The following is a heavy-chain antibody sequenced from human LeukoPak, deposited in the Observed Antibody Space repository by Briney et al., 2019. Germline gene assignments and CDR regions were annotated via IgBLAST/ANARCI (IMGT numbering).Heavy chain of an antibody. Sequence: GGSLRLSCAASGFTFSSYSMSWVRQAPGKGLEWVSTFSGTGEITYYADSVKGRFTISRDNAKNSLYLQMNSLRAEDTAVYYCARSTSAFDIWGQGTMVTVSS. J-gene: IGHJ3*02. D-gene: IGHD1-1*01. CDR3: ARSTSAFDI. CDR1: GFTFSSYS. V-gene: IGHV3-23*01. CDR2: FSGTGEIT.